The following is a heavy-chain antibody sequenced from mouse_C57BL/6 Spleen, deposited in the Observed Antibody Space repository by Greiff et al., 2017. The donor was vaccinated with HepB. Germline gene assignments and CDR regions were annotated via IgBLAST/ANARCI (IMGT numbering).Heavy chain of an antibody. Sequence: QVQLQQPGAELVMPGASVKLSCKASGYTFTSYWMHWVKQRPGQGLEWIGEIDPSDSYTNYNQKFKGKSTLTVDKSSSTAYMQLSSLTSEDSAVYYCARNGYDYDRFDYWGQGTTLTVSS. J-gene: IGHJ2*01. CDR1: GYTFTSYW. V-gene: IGHV1-69*01. CDR3: ARNGYDYDRFDY. CDR2: IDPSDSYT. D-gene: IGHD2-4*01.